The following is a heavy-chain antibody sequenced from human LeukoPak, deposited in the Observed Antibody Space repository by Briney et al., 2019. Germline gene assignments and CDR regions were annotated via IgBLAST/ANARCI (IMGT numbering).Heavy chain of an antibody. CDR1: GYTFTNYA. J-gene: IGHJ5*02. CDR3: ARGDFYYDSSDP. V-gene: IGHV1-3*01. Sequence: ASVKVSCKASGYTFTNYAMYWVRQAPGQRLEWMGWINAGNGNTKYSQKFQGRATITSDTSANTVYMELSSLRSEDTAVYYCARGDFYYDSSDPWGQGTLVTVSS. CDR2: INAGNGNT. D-gene: IGHD3-22*01.